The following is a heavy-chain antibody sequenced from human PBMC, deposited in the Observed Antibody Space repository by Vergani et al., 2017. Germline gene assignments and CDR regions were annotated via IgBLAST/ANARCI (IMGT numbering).Heavy chain of an antibody. Sequence: QVLLVQSGAEVKKPGASVRVSCKTSGYTFTNYYIHWVRQAPGQGLEWMGIINPSGGSTSYAKKFQGRVTMTRDTSTSTVYMELSSLRSEDTAVYYCTRGWYYDSIAYWAYWGQGTLVTVSS. CDR1: GYTFTNYY. CDR3: TRGWYYDSIAYWAY. D-gene: IGHD3-22*01. J-gene: IGHJ4*02. V-gene: IGHV1-46*03. CDR2: INPSGGST.